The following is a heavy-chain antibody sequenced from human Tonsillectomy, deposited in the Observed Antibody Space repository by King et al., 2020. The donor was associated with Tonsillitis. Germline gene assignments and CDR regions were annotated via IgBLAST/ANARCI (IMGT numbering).Heavy chain of an antibody. D-gene: IGHD5-12*01. J-gene: IGHJ3*01. CDR3: ARTSGYGYGFDV. CDR2: IDPVDSDT. V-gene: IGHV5-10-1*03. Sequence: VQLVESGAEVKQPGDSLKIYCKGSGFTFNNYYSTWVRQLPGEAPEWMAKIDPVDSDTTYSPSFHDHFTVSTDKSISTAYLQWSSLKASDTARYYCARTSGYGYGFDVWGQGTMVTVSS. CDR1: GFTFNNYY.